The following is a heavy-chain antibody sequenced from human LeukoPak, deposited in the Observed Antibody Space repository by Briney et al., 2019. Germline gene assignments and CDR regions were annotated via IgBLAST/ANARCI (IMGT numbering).Heavy chain of an antibody. CDR3: AKSPPGWLLPYYMDV. J-gene: IGHJ6*03. V-gene: IGHV3-33*06. Sequence: GGSLRLSCAASGFTFSSYGMHWVRPAPGKGLEWVAVIWYDGSNKYYADSVKGRFTISRDNSKNTLYLQMNSLRAEDTAVYYCAKSPPGWLLPYYMDVWGKGTTVTVSS. CDR1: GFTFSSYG. D-gene: IGHD3-9*01. CDR2: IWYDGSNK.